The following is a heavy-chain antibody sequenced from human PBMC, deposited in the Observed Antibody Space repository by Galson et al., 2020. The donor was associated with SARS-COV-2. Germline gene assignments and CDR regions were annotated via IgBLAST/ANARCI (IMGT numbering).Heavy chain of an antibody. CDR3: ARYYDILTGYYGNFDY. V-gene: IGHV4-39*01. D-gene: IGHD3-9*01. Sequence: SETLSLTCTVSGGSISSSSYYWGWIRQPPGKGLEWIGSIYYSGSTYHNPALKSRVTISVDTSKNQFSLKLSSVTAADTAVYYCARYYDILTGYYGNFDYWGQGTLVTVSS. J-gene: IGHJ4*02. CDR1: GGSISSSSYY. CDR2: IYYSGST.